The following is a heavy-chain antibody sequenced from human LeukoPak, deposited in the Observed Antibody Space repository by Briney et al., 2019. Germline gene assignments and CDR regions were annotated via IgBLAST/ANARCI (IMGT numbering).Heavy chain of an antibody. D-gene: IGHD3-10*02. Sequence: GSLRLSCAASGFTFSSYSMNWVRQAPGKGLEWVSSISSSSIYIYYADSVKGRFTTSRDNAKNSLYLQMNSLRAEDTAVYYCAELGITMIGGVWGKGTTVTISS. CDR3: AELGITMIGGV. V-gene: IGHV3-21*01. CDR1: GFTFSSYS. CDR2: ISSSSIYI. J-gene: IGHJ6*04.